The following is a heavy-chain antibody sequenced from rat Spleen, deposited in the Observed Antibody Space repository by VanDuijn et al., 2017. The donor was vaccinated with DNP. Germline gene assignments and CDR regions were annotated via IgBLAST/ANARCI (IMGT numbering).Heavy chain of an antibody. D-gene: IGHD2-1*01. CDR2: IWAGGST. CDR3: ARPDTAYWYFDF. Sequence: QVQLKESGPGLVQPSQTLSLTCTVSGFSLTSYHVHWVRQPLGKGLVWMGTIWAGGSTNYNSAVQSRLSISRDTSKSQVFLKKNSLQPEDTGTYYCARPDTAYWYFDFWGPGTMVTVSS. CDR1: GFSLTSYH. V-gene: IGHV2-72*01. J-gene: IGHJ1*01.